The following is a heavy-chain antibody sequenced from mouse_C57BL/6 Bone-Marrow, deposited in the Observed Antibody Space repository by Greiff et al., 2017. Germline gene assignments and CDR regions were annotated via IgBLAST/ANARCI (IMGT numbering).Heavy chain of an antibody. V-gene: IGHV14-4*01. CDR1: GSNIKDDY. Sequence: EVKLMESGAELVRPGASVKLSCTASGSNIKDDYMHWVKQRPEQGLEWIGWIDPENGDTEYASKFQGKATITADTSSNTAYLQLSSLTSEDTAVYYCTTVLYPYYFDYWGQGTTLTVSS. CDR2: IDPENGDT. CDR3: TTVLYPYYFDY. J-gene: IGHJ2*01. D-gene: IGHD2-12*01.